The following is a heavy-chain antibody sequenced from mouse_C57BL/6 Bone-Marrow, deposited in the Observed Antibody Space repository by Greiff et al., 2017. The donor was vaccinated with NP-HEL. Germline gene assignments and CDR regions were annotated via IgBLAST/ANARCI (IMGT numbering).Heavy chain of an antibody. CDR1: GFTFSSYA. CDR3: AANWDGVYAMDY. D-gene: IGHD4-1*01. J-gene: IGHJ4*01. Sequence: EVKLMESGGGLVKPGGSLKLSCAASGFTFSSYAMSWVRQTPEKRLEWVATISDGGSYTYYPDNVKGRSTLSRDNAKNNLYLQMSHLKSEDTAMYYCAANWDGVYAMDYWGQGTSVTVSS. V-gene: IGHV5-4*03. CDR2: ISDGGSYT.